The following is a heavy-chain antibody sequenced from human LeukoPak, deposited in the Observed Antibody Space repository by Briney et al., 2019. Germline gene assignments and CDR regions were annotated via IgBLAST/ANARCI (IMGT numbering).Heavy chain of an antibody. J-gene: IGHJ2*01. D-gene: IGHD6-6*01. CDR3: ASEGHSSSSAYFDL. CDR2: ISAYNGNT. V-gene: IGHV1-18*01. CDR1: GYTFTSYG. Sequence: ASVKVSCKASGYTFTSYGISWVRQAPGQGLEWMGWISAYNGNTNYAQKLQGRVTMTRDTSISTGYMELSRLRSDDTAVYYCASEGHSSSSAYFDLWGRGTLVTVSS.